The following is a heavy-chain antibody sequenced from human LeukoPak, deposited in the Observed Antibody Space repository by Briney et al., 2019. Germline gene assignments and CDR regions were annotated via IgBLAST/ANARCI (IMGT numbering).Heavy chain of an antibody. CDR2: IIPIFGTA. CDR3: ARGGSPSIAAAGTVLQTFDY. D-gene: IGHD6-13*01. CDR1: GGTFSSYA. J-gene: IGHJ4*02. Sequence: SVKVSCKASGGTFSSYAISWVRQAPGQGLEWMGGIIPIFGTANYAQKFQGRVTIPADESTSTAYMELSSLRSEDTAVYYCARGGSPSIAAAGTVLQTFDYWGQGTLVTVSS. V-gene: IGHV1-69*01.